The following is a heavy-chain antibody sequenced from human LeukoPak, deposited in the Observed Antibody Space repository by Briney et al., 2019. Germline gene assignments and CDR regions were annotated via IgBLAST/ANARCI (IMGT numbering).Heavy chain of an antibody. CDR2: IYHTGST. CDR1: GGSISSGLYS. Sequence: SETLSLTCDDSGGSISSGLYSLSWIRHPLGKGLEGIGDIYHTGSTYYNPSLKSRVTISVDTSKNQFSLRLSSVTAADTAVYYCARLQYCSGTSCYWFDPWGQGTLVTVSS. V-gene: IGHV4-30-2*01. J-gene: IGHJ5*02. D-gene: IGHD2-2*01. CDR3: ARLQYCSGTSCYWFDP.